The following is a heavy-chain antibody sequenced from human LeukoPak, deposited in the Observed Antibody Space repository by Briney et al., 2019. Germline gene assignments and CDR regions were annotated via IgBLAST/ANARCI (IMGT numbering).Heavy chain of an antibody. CDR1: GFTFSSYG. J-gene: IGHJ4*02. V-gene: IGHV3-30*18. CDR2: ISYDGSNK. Sequence: GGSLRLSCAASGFTFSSYGMHWVRQAPGKGLEWVAVISYDGSNKHYADSVKGRFTISRDSSKNTLYLQMNSLRAEDTAVYYCAKDGLCGGDCHSYFDYWGQGSLVTVSS. CDR3: AKDGLCGGDCHSYFDY. D-gene: IGHD2-21*02.